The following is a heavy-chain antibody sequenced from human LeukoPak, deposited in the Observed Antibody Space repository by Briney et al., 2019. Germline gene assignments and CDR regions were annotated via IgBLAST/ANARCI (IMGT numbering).Heavy chain of an antibody. CDR1: GFTFSSYE. V-gene: IGHV3-48*03. Sequence: QPGGSLRLSCAASGFTFSSYEMNWVRQAPGKGLEWISCISGSGRTIYYADSVKGRFTTSRDNAKNSLYLQMNSLRAEDTAVYYCARDGNYYFDFWGQGTLVTVSS. J-gene: IGHJ4*02. CDR2: ISGSGRTI. CDR3: ARDGNYYFDF. D-gene: IGHD4-23*01.